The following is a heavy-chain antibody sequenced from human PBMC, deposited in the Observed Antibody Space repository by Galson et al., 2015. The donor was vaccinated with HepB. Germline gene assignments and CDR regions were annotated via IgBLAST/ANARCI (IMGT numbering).Heavy chain of an antibody. D-gene: IGHD3-22*01. CDR1: GFTFNNYA. J-gene: IGHJ4*02. CDR2: ISYDGRNK. CDR3: ARDGPSYYNDTSGYYVGY. Sequence: SLRLSCAASGFTFNNYALHWVRQAPGKGLEWVALISYDGRNKYYADTVKGRFTISRDNSKNTLYLQMNSLSSEDTAVFYCARDGPSYYNDTSGYYVGYWGQGTLVTVSS. V-gene: IGHV3-30*04.